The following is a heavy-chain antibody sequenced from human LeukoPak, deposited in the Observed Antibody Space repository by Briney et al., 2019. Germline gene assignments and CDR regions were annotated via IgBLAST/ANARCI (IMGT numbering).Heavy chain of an antibody. CDR2: ISYDGSNK. Sequence: GGSLRLSCAASGFTFSSYGIHWVRQAPGKGLEWVAIISYDGSNKYYADSVKGRFTISRDTSKNTLYLQMNSLRAEDTAVYYCAKDQQRLVPNFDYWGQGTLVTVSS. J-gene: IGHJ4*02. CDR1: GFTFSSYG. CDR3: AKDQQRLVPNFDY. D-gene: IGHD6-13*01. V-gene: IGHV3-30-3*01.